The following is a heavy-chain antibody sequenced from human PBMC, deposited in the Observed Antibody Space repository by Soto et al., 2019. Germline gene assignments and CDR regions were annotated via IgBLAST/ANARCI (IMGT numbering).Heavy chain of an antibody. D-gene: IGHD3-16*01. J-gene: IGHJ4*02. Sequence: EVQLVESGGGLVQPGGSLRLSCAASGFTFSGYWMSWVRQAPGKGLEWVANIKQDGSEKYYVDSVKGRFTISRDNAKNSLYLQMNSLRAEDTAVFYCVRVGRVGGYWGQGTLVTVSS. CDR2: IKQDGSEK. CDR3: VRVGRVGGY. CDR1: GFTFSGYW. V-gene: IGHV3-7*03.